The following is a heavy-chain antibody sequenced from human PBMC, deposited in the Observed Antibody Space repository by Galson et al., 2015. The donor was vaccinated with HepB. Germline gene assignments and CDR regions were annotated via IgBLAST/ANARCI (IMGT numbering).Heavy chain of an antibody. D-gene: IGHD1/OR15-1a*01. Sequence: SLRLSCAASGFTVSSNYMSWVRQAPGKGLEWVAHIYSGGSTHYTDSVKGRFTISRDNSKNTLYLQMNSMRAEDTAVYYCARDRVGITPPGYMDVWGEGTTVTVSS. CDR2: IYSGGST. CDR3: ARDRVGITPPGYMDV. CDR1: GFTVSSNY. J-gene: IGHJ6*03. V-gene: IGHV3-66*01.